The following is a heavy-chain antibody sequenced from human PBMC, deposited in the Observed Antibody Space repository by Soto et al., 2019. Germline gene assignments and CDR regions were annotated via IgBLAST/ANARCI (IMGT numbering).Heavy chain of an antibody. CDR1: GFTFSSYS. V-gene: IGHV3-48*02. CDR3: ARDGFKYSSSSVDYYYYYGMDV. D-gene: IGHD6-6*01. Sequence: GGSLRLSCAASGFTFSSYSMNWVRQAPGKGLEWVSYISSSSSTIYYADSVKGRFTISRDNAKNSLYLQMNSLRDEDTAVYYCARDGFKYSSSSVDYYYYYGMDVWGQGTTVTVSS. J-gene: IGHJ6*02. CDR2: ISSSSSTI.